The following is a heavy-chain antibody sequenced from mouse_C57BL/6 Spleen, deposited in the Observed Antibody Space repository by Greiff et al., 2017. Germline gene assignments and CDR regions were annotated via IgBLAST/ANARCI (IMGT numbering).Heavy chain of an antibody. J-gene: IGHJ2*01. CDR3: AKHYGSSYYFDY. D-gene: IGHD1-1*01. CDR1: GYAFSSYW. V-gene: IGHV1-80*01. Sequence: VQLQQSGAELVKPGASVKISCKASGYAFSSYWMNWVKQRPGKGLAWIGQIYPGDGDTNYNGKFKGKATLTADKSSSTAYMQLSSLTSEDSAVYFCAKHYGSSYYFDYWGQGTTLTVSS. CDR2: IYPGDGDT.